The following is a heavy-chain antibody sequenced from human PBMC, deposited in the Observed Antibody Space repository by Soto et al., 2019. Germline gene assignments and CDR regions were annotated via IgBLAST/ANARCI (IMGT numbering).Heavy chain of an antibody. CDR1: GGSFSGYY. Sequence: PSETLSLTCAVYGGSFSGYYWSWIRQPPGKGLEWIGEINHSGSTSYNPSLKSRVTISVDTSRNQFSLKLSSVTAADTAVYYCARGYDFWSGYFRYYDGMDVWGQGTTVTVSS. V-gene: IGHV4-34*01. D-gene: IGHD3-3*01. CDR3: ARGYDFWSGYFRYYDGMDV. CDR2: INHSGST. J-gene: IGHJ6*02.